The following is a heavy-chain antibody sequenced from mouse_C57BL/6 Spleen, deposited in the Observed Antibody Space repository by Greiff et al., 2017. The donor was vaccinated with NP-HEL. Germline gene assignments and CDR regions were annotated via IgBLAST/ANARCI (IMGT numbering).Heavy chain of an antibody. J-gene: IGHJ1*03. Sequence: QVQLQQSGAELARPGASVKLSCKASGYTFTSYGISWVKQRTGQGLEWIGEIYPRSGNTYYNEKFKGKATLTADKSSSTAYMELRSLTSEDSAVYFCARRAYGSEGYFEVWGTGTTVTVAS. CDR1: GYTFTSYG. D-gene: IGHD1-1*01. CDR2: IYPRSGNT. CDR3: ARRAYGSEGYFEV. V-gene: IGHV1-81*01.